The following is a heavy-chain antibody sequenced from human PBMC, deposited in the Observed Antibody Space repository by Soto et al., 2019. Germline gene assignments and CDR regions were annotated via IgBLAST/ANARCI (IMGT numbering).Heavy chain of an antibody. CDR2: IDWDDDK. CDR3: ARSIGAAGNRGFDP. D-gene: IGHD6-13*01. J-gene: IGHJ5*02. CDR1: GFSLSTSGMR. V-gene: IGHV2-70*04. Sequence: SGPTLVNPTQTLTLTCTFSGFSLSTSGMRVSWIRQPPGKALEWLARIDWDDDKLYSTSLKTRLTNSKDTSKNQVVLTMTNMDPVDTATYYCARSIGAAGNRGFDPWGQGTLVTVSS.